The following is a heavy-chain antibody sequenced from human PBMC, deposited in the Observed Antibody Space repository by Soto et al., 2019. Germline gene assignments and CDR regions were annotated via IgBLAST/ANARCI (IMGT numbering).Heavy chain of an antibody. CDR1: GGSISSGGYY. CDR3: AGSLGYSYGYPYYYYGMDV. Sequence: SETLSLTCTVSGGSISSGGYYWSWILHHPGKGLEWIGYIYYSGSTYYNPSLKSRVTISVDTSKNQFSLKLSSVTAADTAVYYCAGSLGYSYGYPYYYYGMDVWGQGTTVTVSS. V-gene: IGHV4-31*03. D-gene: IGHD5-18*01. J-gene: IGHJ6*02. CDR2: IYYSGST.